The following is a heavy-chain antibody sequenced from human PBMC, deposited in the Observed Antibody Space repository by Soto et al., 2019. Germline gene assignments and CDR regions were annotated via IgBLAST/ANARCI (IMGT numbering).Heavy chain of an antibody. V-gene: IGHV3-23*01. CDR1: GFTFSSYA. J-gene: IGHJ4*02. D-gene: IGHD2-2*01. Sequence: PGGSLRLSCAASGFTFSSYAMNWVRQAPGKGLEWVSVIRGSGTRTSYADSVKGRFAISRDNSKSTLYLQMNSLRADDTAVYYCAKSPRDCSSTSCPMDYFDYWGQGTLVT. CDR2: IRGSGTRT. CDR3: AKSPRDCSSTSCPMDYFDY.